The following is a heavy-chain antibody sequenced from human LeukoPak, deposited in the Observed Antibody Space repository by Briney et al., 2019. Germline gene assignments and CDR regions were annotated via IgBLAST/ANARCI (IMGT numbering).Heavy chain of an antibody. CDR1: GGTFSSYA. J-gene: IGHJ4*02. Sequence: AASVKVSRKASGGTFSSYAISWVRQAPGQGLEWMGGIIPIFGTANYAQKFQGRVTITADESTSTAYMELSSLRSEDTAVYYCARVAGQAMALGFDYWGQGTLVTVSS. CDR3: ARVAGQAMALGFDY. CDR2: IIPIFGTA. D-gene: IGHD5-18*01. V-gene: IGHV1-69*01.